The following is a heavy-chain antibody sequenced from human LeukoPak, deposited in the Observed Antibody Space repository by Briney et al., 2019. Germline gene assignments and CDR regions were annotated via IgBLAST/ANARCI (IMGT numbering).Heavy chain of an antibody. CDR2: INHSGST. D-gene: IGHD3-3*01. Sequence: SETLSLTCTVSGGSISSYYWSWIRQPPGKGLEWIGEINHSGSTNYNPSLKSRVTISVDTSKNQFSLKLSSVTAADTAVYYCARGTPYYDFWSGYPQYYFDYWGQGTLVTVSS. CDR3: ARGTPYYDFWSGYPQYYFDY. CDR1: GGSISSYY. V-gene: IGHV4-34*01. J-gene: IGHJ4*02.